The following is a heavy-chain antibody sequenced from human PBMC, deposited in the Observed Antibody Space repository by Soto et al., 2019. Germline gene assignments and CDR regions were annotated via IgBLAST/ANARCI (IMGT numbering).Heavy chain of an antibody. Sequence: PGGSLRLSCAASGFTFSSYAMSWVRQAPGKGLEWVSGISGSGSSTYYADYVKGRFTISRDNSKNTLYLQMNSLRAEDPAVYYCARRNWNYGAFDIWGQGTMVTVSS. CDR2: ISGSGSST. V-gene: IGHV3-23*01. CDR1: GFTFSSYA. J-gene: IGHJ3*02. CDR3: ARRNWNYGAFDI. D-gene: IGHD1-7*01.